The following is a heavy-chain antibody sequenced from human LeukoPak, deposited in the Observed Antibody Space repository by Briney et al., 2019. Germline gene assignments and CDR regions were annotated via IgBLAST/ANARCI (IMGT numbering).Heavy chain of an antibody. V-gene: IGHV3-30*03. CDR2: IYYDGSDK. J-gene: IGHJ4*02. CDR3: VREKYCTPTDCLHGRFYFNC. Sequence: SLRLSCVVSGFTFRNFGMHWVRQAPGKGLEWVAVIYYDGSDKYYVDSVKGRFAVSRDNSKNTLYLQMNTLRTEDTALYYCVREKYCTPTDCLHGRFYFNCWGQGTLVTVSS. CDR1: GFTFRNFG. D-gene: IGHD2-8*01.